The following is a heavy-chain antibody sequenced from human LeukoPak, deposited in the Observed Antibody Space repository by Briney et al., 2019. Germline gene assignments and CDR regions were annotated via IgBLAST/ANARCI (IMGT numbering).Heavy chain of an antibody. CDR3: ATDGTPERITIFSHYFDS. J-gene: IGHJ4*02. Sequence: GGSLRLSCEASGFIFCDYYMAWIRQAPGKGLEWLSWMRSRSGTTQYADSMKGRFTISRDNAMNSLYLQMNSLTAEDTAVYYCATDGTPERITIFSHYFDSWGQGTLVTVSA. D-gene: IGHD3-9*01. CDR2: MRSRSGTT. CDR1: GFIFCDYY. V-gene: IGHV3-11*01.